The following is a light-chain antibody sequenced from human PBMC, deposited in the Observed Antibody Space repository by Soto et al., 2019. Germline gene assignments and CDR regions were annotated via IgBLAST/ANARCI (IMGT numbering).Light chain of an antibody. V-gene: IGKV3-20*01. CDR1: QSVSSSY. Sequence: SPGTLSLSPGERATLSCRASQSVSSSYLAWYQQKPGQAPRLLIYGASSRATGIPDRFSGSGSGTEFTLTISRLEPEDFAVYYCQQYCSSPTFGQGTRLEIK. CDR3: QQYCSSPT. J-gene: IGKJ5*01. CDR2: GAS.